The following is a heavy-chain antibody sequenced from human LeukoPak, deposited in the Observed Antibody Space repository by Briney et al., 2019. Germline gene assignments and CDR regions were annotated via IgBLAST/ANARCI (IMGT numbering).Heavy chain of an antibody. V-gene: IGHV3-74*01. Sequence: TGGSLRLSCAASGFTFSSYWMHWVRQAPGKGLVWVSRINSDGSSTSYADSVKGRFTISRDNDKHTLYLQMNSLRAEDTAVYYCARVNPSGTISHLDYWGQGTLVTVSS. J-gene: IGHJ4*02. CDR1: GFTFSSYW. D-gene: IGHD3-3*01. CDR3: ARVNPSGTISHLDY. CDR2: INSDGSST.